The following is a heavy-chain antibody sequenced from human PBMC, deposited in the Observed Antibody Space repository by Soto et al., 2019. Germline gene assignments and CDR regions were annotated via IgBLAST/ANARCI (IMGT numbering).Heavy chain of an antibody. J-gene: IGHJ5*02. V-gene: IGHV1-69*01. CDR2: IIPIFGTA. Sequence: QVQLVQSGAEVKKPGSSVKVSCKASGGTFSSYAISWVRQAPGQGLEWMGGIIPIFGTANYAQKFQGRVTITADESTRTAYMELSGMRSDDTAVYYCARDRDIVVVPAAFSTWFDPWGQGPLVTVSS. D-gene: IGHD2-2*01. CDR1: GGTFSSYA. CDR3: ARDRDIVVVPAAFSTWFDP.